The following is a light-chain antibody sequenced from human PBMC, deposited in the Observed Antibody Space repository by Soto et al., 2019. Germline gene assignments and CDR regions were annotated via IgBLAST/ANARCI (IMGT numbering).Light chain of an antibody. J-gene: IGKJ1*01. CDR2: EAD. CDR3: QQSNNYPWT. CDR1: QYIHNY. Sequence: DIQMTQSPSTLSASVGDRVTITCRASQYIHNYLAWYQQKPGEAPKILIYEADNLESGVPSRFSGSGTETEFTLTISSLQPDDFATYYCQQSNNYPWTFGQGTRVEI. V-gene: IGKV1-5*03.